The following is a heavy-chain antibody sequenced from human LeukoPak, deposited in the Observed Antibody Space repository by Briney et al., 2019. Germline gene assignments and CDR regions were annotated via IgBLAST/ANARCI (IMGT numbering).Heavy chain of an antibody. Sequence: SETLSLTCTVSGGSLSSSSYYWGWLRQPPGKGLEWIGSIYYSGSTYYNPSLKSRVTISVDTSKNHFSLKLSSVTAADTAVYYCARHLFGYSSGWGYYFDYRGPGTLVTASS. CDR2: IYYSGST. CDR3: ARHLFGYSSGWGYYFDY. CDR1: GGSLSSSSYY. D-gene: IGHD6-19*01. V-gene: IGHV4-39*01. J-gene: IGHJ4*02.